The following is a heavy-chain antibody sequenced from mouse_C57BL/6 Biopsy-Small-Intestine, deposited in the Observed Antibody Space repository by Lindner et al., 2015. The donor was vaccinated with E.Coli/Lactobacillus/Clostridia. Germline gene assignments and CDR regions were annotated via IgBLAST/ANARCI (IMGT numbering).Heavy chain of an antibody. V-gene: IGHV1-80*01. CDR2: IYPGDGDT. J-gene: IGHJ3*01. Sequence: VQLQESGAELVKPGASVKISCKASGYAFSSFWMNWVKQGPGKGLEWIGQIYPGDGDTKYNGKFKDKATLTADISSSTAYMELNSLTSEDSAVYFCVRDSFVYWGQETLVTVSA. CDR1: GYAFSSFW. CDR3: VRDSFVY.